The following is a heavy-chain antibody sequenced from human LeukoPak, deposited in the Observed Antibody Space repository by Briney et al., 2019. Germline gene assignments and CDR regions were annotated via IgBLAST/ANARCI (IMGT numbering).Heavy chain of an antibody. CDR1: GYSFTAYW. V-gene: IGHV5-51*01. CDR2: IHPGDSDT. J-gene: IGHJ3*02. D-gene: IGHD1-26*01. Sequence: GESLKISCKGSGYSFTAYWIGWVRQMPEKGLEWVGIIHPGDSDTRYSPSFQGQVTISADKSITTAYLQWSSLKASDTAMYYCGRHQHSGSYGAFDIWGQGTMVTVSS. CDR3: GRHQHSGSYGAFDI.